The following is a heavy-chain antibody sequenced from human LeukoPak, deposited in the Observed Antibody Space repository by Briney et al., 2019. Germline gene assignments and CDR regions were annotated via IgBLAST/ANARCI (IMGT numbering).Heavy chain of an antibody. CDR2: ISAYNGNT. V-gene: IGHV1-18*01. CDR3: ARDLVGHKNFDY. Sequence: ASVKVSCKASGGTFSSYGISWVRQAPGQGLEWMGWISAYNGNTNYAQKLQGRVTMTTDTSTSTAYMELRSLRSDDTAVYYCARDLVGHKNFDYWGQGTLVTVSS. CDR1: GGTFSSYG. J-gene: IGHJ4*02. D-gene: IGHD1-26*01.